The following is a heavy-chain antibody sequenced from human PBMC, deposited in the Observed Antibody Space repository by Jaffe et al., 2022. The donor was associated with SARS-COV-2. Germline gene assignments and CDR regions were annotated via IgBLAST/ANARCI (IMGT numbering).Heavy chain of an antibody. CDR3: ARDRAVAGNVNWFDP. V-gene: IGHV1-3*01. CDR1: GYTFTSYA. CDR2: INAGNGNT. D-gene: IGHD6-19*01. Sequence: QVQLVQSGAEVKKPGASVKVSCKASGYTFTSYAMHWVRQAPGQRLEWMGWINAGNGNTKYSQKFQGRVTITRDTSASTAYMELSSLRSEDTAVYYCARDRAVAGNVNWFDPWGQGTLVTVSS. J-gene: IGHJ5*02.